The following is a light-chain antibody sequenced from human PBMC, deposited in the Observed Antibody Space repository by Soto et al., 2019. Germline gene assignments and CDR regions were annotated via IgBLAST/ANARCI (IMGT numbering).Light chain of an antibody. V-gene: IGLV1-40*01. J-gene: IGLJ2*01. Sequence: QSVLTQPPSVSGAPGQRVTISCTGSSSNIGAGYDVHWYQQLPGTAPKLLIYGNSNRPSGVPDRFSGSKSGTSASLAITGLQDEDEADYYCQSYDSSLSAHVVLGGGTKVTVL. CDR1: SSNIGAGYD. CDR3: QSYDSSLSAHVV. CDR2: GNS.